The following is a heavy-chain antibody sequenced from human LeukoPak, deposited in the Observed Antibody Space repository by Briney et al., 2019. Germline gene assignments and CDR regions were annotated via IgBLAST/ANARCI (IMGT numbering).Heavy chain of an antibody. CDR2: ISSSGGIT. J-gene: IGHJ3*02. CDR1: VFTLSSYA. D-gene: IGHD1-26*01. Sequence: PGGSLRLSCAASVFTLSSYAMSWVRQAPGKGREWVSGISSSGGITYYADSVKGRFTISRDNSKNTLYVETYSLRGEDRGVFHCANQEVGRGLYYAFDIWGQGTMVTVSS. V-gene: IGHV3-23*01. CDR3: ANQEVGRGLYYAFDI.